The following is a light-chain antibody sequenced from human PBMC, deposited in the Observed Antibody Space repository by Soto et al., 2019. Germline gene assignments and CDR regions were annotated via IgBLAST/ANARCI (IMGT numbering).Light chain of an antibody. CDR2: DTS. J-gene: IGKJ5*01. CDR3: QQREHWPPIT. CDR1: QSVNRY. Sequence: EVVLTQSPATLSLSPGERATLSCRASQSVNRYLAWYQQKPGQAPRLLINDTSNRATGIPARFSGSGSGTDFTLTISSLEPEDFAVYYCQQREHWPPITFGQGTRLEIK. V-gene: IGKV3-11*01.